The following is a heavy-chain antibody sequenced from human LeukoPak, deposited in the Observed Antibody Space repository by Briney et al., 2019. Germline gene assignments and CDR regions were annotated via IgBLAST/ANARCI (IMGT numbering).Heavy chain of an antibody. V-gene: IGHV4-34*01. Sequence: PSETLSLTCAVYGGSFSGYYWSWLRQPPGKGLEWIGEINHSGSTNYNPSLKSRVTISVDTSKNQFSLKLSSVTAADTAVYYCARRLPYYGSGSYLDYWGQGTLVTVSS. CDR3: ARRLPYYGSGSYLDY. D-gene: IGHD3-10*01. CDR2: INHSGST. J-gene: IGHJ4*02. CDR1: GGSFSGYY.